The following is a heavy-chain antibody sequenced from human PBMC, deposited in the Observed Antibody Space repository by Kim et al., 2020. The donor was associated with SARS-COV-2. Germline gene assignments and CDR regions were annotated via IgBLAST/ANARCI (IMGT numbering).Heavy chain of an antibody. J-gene: IGHJ5*02. D-gene: IGHD6-6*01. CDR3: ARGIAARRREYNWFDP. CDR1: GYTFTSYG. CDR2: ISAYNGNT. Sequence: ASVKVSCKASGYTFTSYGISWVRQAPGQGLEWMGWISAYNGNTNYAQKLQGRVTMTTDTSTSTAYMELRSLRSDDTAVYYCARGIAARRREYNWFDPWGQGTLVTVSS. V-gene: IGHV1-18*04.